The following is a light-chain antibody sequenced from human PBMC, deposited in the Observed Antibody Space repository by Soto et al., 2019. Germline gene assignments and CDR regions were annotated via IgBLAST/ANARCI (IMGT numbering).Light chain of an antibody. CDR3: QQYNNWPVT. Sequence: EIVMTQSPATLSVSPGERATLSCRASQSVSGNLAWYQQKPGQAPRLLIYGASTRATGIPARFSGSGSGTEFTLTNSSLQSEDFAVYNCQQYNNWPVTFGQGTKLEIK. CDR2: GAS. CDR1: QSVSGN. V-gene: IGKV3-15*01. J-gene: IGKJ2*01.